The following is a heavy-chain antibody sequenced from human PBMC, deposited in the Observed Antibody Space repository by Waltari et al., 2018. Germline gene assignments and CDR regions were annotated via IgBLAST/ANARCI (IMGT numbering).Heavy chain of an antibody. Sequence: QEKLVESGGGVVQSGRSLQLSCEASGFSFTNYGLQWVRQAQGKGLEWVAIIWYDGSKKYYADSVKGRFDISRDNSRNTLYLQMDSLRAEDTAVYFCARDQYGESFYYAMNVWGQGTAVTVSS. D-gene: IGHD1-26*01. V-gene: IGHV3-33*01. J-gene: IGHJ6*02. CDR3: ARDQYGESFYYAMNV. CDR1: GFSFTNYG. CDR2: IWYDGSKK.